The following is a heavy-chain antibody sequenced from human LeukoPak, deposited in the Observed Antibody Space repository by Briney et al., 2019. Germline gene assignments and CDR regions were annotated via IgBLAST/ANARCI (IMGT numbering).Heavy chain of an antibody. J-gene: IGHJ4*02. Sequence: SETLSLTCAVYGGSFSGYYWSWIRQPPGKGLEWIGEINHSGSTNYNPSLKSRVTISVDTSKNQFSLKLSSVTAADTAVYYCARGRGTEYSSSSPPTDYWGQGTLVTVSS. CDR3: ARGRGTEYSSSSPPTDY. V-gene: IGHV4-34*01. D-gene: IGHD6-6*01. CDR2: INHSGST. CDR1: GGSFSGYY.